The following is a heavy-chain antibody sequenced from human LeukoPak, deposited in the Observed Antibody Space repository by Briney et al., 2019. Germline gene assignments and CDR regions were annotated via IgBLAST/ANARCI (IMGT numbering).Heavy chain of an antibody. V-gene: IGHV3-64D*09. Sequence: GGSLRLSCSASGFTFSAYAMYWVRQAPGKGLEYVSGISSNGGSAFYADSVKGRFTISRDNSKNTLYLQMSSLRAEDTAVYYCVKITSVTGGDCWGQGTRLTVSS. CDR3: VKITSVTGGDC. J-gene: IGHJ4*02. CDR1: GFTFSAYA. D-gene: IGHD1-1*01. CDR2: ISSNGGSA.